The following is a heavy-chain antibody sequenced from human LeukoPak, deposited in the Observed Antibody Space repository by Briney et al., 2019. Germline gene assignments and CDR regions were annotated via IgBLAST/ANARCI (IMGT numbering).Heavy chain of an antibody. CDR1: GFTFSDHY. CDR2: IRKKANSYTT. J-gene: IGHJ4*02. CDR3: APGGGLPFSYFDY. V-gene: IGHV3-72*01. D-gene: IGHD3-16*01. Sequence: GGSLRLSCAASGFTFSDHYMDWVRQAPGKGLEWVGRIRKKANSYTTEYAASVKGRFTISRDDAKNSLYLQMNSLRAEDTAVYYCAPGGGLPFSYFDYWGQGTLVTVSS.